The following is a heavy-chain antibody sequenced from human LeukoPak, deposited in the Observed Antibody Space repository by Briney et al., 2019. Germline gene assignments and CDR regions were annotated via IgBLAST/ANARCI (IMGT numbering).Heavy chain of an antibody. CDR3: ARGRGTAMVLDY. CDR2: IYYSGGT. J-gene: IGHJ4*02. V-gene: IGHV4-59*01. D-gene: IGHD5-18*01. Sequence: SETLSLTCTVSSDSISSNYWSWIRQPPGQGLEWIGYIYYSGGTNYNPSLKSRVTISVDTSKNQFSLKLSSVTAADTAVYYCARGRGTAMVLDYWGQGTLVTVSS. CDR1: SDSISSNY.